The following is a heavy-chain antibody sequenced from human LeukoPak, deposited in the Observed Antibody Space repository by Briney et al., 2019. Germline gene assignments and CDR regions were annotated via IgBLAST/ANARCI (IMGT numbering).Heavy chain of an antibody. CDR3: AKGDPPLEY. CDR2: IDSDGSSA. J-gene: IGHJ4*02. CDR1: GSTFSKER. V-gene: IGHV3-74*01. Sequence: GGSLRLLCAASGSTFSKERMHWVRQAPGKGLLWVSYIDSDGSSATYADSVKGRFTISRDNAKSTLYLHMNSLRAEDTGVYFSAKGDPPLEYWGQGTLVTVSS.